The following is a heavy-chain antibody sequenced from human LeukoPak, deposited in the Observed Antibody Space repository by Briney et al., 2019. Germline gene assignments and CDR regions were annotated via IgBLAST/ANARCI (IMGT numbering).Heavy chain of an antibody. CDR1: GFTFTTYA. D-gene: IGHD4-17*01. CDR2: IRYDGSSK. Sequence: GGSLRLSCAASGFTFTTYAMYWVRLAPGKGLEWVALIRYDGSSKYYADSVKGRFTISRDNSKNTLYLQMNSLRAEDTAFYYYAKHRDYGDYRGVDFWGQGTLVTVSS. CDR3: AKHRDYGDYRGVDF. V-gene: IGHV3-30*02. J-gene: IGHJ4*02.